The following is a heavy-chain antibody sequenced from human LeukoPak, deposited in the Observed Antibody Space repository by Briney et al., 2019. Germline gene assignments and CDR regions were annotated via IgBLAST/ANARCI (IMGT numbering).Heavy chain of an antibody. J-gene: IGHJ4*02. CDR3: AKDGLWAAAQPPFDY. CDR1: GFTFSSYG. Sequence: AGGSLRLSCAASGFTFSSYGMYWVRQAPGKGLQWVSFILNDGSNQYYPDSLKGRFTTSRDNSKNTLYLQMNSLRADDTAIYYCAKDGLWAAAQPPFDYWGQGTLVTVSS. V-gene: IGHV3-30*18. D-gene: IGHD6-13*01. CDR2: ILNDGSNQ.